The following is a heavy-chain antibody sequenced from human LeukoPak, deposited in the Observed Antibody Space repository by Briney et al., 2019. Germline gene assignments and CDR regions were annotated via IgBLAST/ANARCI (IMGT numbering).Heavy chain of an antibody. D-gene: IGHD3-3*01. CDR2: ISSSSSTI. V-gene: IGHV3-48*04. J-gene: IGHJ4*02. CDR1: GFTFSTHS. CDR3: ARNDFWSGFYY. Sequence: GGSLRLSCAASGFTFSTHSMNWVRQAPGKGLEWVSYISSSSSTIYYADSVKGRFTISRDNAKNSLFLQMNSLRAEDTAVYYCARNDFWSGFYYWVQGTLVTVSS.